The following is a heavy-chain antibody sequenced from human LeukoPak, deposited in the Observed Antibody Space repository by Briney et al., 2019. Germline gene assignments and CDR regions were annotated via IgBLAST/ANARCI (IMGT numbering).Heavy chain of an antibody. CDR3: AKDRHCSSISCYRGYFDY. V-gene: IGHV3-23*01. Sequence: GGSLRLSCAVSGLTFNNYAMSWVRQAPGKGLEWVSGISGRGASKYYADSVKGRFTISRDNSRNTLYVQMNSLTAEDTAVYYCAKDRHCSSISCYRGYFDYWGQGTLVTVSS. D-gene: IGHD2-2*01. J-gene: IGHJ4*02. CDR1: GLTFNNYA. CDR2: ISGRGASK.